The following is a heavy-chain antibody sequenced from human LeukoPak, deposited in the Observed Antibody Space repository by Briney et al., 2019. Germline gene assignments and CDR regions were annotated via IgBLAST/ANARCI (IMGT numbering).Heavy chain of an antibody. D-gene: IGHD1-26*01. V-gene: IGHV5-51*01. J-gene: IGHJ3*02. CDR1: GYSFTTSW. CDR3: ARTLGGSSDAFDI. CDR2: IFPGDSDT. Sequence: GESLKISCKGAGYSFTTSWIGWVRQMPGKGLEGMGIIFPGDSDTRYSPSFQGQVTISADKSISTAYLQWSSLKASDTAMYYCARTLGGSSDAFDIWGQGTMVTVSS.